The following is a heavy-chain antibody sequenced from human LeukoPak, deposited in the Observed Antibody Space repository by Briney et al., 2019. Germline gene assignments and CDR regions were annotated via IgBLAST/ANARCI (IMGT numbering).Heavy chain of an antibody. CDR1: GFTFSSYW. Sequence: PGGSLILSCAASGFTFSSYWMSWVRQAPGKGLEWVANIKQDGSEKYYVDSVKGRFTISRDNAKNSLYLQMNSLRAEDTAVYYCARLRRYNIVIITYFDYWGQGTLVTVSS. CDR3: ARLRRYNIVIITYFDY. CDR2: IKQDGSEK. V-gene: IGHV3-7*01. J-gene: IGHJ4*02. D-gene: IGHD3-22*01.